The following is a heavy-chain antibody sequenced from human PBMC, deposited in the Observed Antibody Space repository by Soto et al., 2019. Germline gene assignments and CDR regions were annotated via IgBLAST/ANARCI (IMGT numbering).Heavy chain of an antibody. V-gene: IGHV6-1*01. Sequence: SQTLSLTCAISGDSVSSNSAAWNWIRQSPSRGLEWLGRTYYRSKWYNDYAVSVKSRITINPDTSKNQFSLQLNSVTPEDTAVYYCARSDEARRIMITFGGPSRPYFDYWGQGTLVTVSS. CDR3: ARSDEARRIMITFGGPSRPYFDY. D-gene: IGHD3-16*01. CDR2: TYYRSKWYN. CDR1: GDSVSSNSAA. J-gene: IGHJ4*02.